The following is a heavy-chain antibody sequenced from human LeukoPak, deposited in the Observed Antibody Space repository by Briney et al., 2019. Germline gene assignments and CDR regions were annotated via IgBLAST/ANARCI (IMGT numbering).Heavy chain of an antibody. D-gene: IGHD5/OR15-5a*01. Sequence: GGSLRLSCAASGFTFSSYGMHWVRQAPGKGLEWVAMIWYDGSNTYYADSVKGRFTISRDNSKNTLFLQMDSLRAEDTAAYYCARDRSTTHFDYWGQGTLVTVS. CDR1: GFTFSSYG. V-gene: IGHV3-33*08. J-gene: IGHJ4*02. CDR3: ARDRSTTHFDY. CDR2: IWYDGSNT.